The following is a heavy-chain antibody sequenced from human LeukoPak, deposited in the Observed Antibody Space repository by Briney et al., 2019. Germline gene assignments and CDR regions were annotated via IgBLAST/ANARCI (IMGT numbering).Heavy chain of an antibody. V-gene: IGHV4-34*01. D-gene: IGHD6-19*01. CDR1: GGSFSGYY. CDR3: ARGPPQWLVKGYFDY. Sequence: SETLSLTCAVYGGSFSGYYWSCIRQPPGRGREWIGKINNSGSNNYHPSLKSRVTITVATSKNQFSLKLSSVSAAATAVYYCARGPPQWLVKGYFDYWGQGTLVTVSS. CDR2: INNSGSN. J-gene: IGHJ4*02.